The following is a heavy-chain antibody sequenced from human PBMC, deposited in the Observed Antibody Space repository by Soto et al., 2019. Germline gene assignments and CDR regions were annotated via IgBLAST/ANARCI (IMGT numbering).Heavy chain of an antibody. CDR1: GYTFTSYD. CDR2: MNPNSGNT. J-gene: IGHJ5*02. Sequence: ASVKVSCKASGYTFTSYDINWVRQATGQGLEWMGWMNPNSGNTGYAQKFQGRVTMTRNTSISTAYMELSSLRSEDTAVYYCARVWILEPNWFDPWGQGTLVTVSS. CDR3: ARVWILEPNWFDP. D-gene: IGHD2-2*03. V-gene: IGHV1-8*01.